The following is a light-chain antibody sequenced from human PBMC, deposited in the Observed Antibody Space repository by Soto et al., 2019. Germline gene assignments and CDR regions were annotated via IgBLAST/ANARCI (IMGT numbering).Light chain of an antibody. J-gene: IGLJ1*01. V-gene: IGLV2-23*01. Sequence: QSVLTQPASVSGSPGQSITISCSGTTSDVGTFGLVSWFQQHPGKAPKLMIYEGSKRPAGVSKRLSGSKSGDTASLTISGLQAEDEADYYCSSYAGSTTFYVFGTGTKVTV. CDR3: SSYAGSTTFYV. CDR2: EGS. CDR1: TSDVGTFGL.